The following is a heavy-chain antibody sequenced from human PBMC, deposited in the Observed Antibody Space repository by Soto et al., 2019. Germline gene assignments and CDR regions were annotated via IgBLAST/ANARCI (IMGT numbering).Heavy chain of an antibody. J-gene: IGHJ6*02. D-gene: IGHD5-18*01. CDR2: ISGSGGST. Sequence: EVQLLESGGGLVQPGGSLRLSCAASGFTFSSYAMSWVRQAPGKGLEWVSAISGSGGSTYYADSVKGRFTISRDNSKNTLYLQMNSLRAEDTAVYYCAKDGRGYSYGYYDYGMDVWGQGTTVTVSS. V-gene: IGHV3-23*01. CDR1: GFTFSSYA. CDR3: AKDGRGYSYGYYDYGMDV.